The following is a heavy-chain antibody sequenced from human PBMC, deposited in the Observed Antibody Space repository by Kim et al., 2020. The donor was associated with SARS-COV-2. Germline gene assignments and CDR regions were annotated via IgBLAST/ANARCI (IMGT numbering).Heavy chain of an antibody. CDR2: GDGYT. J-gene: IGHJ4*02. Sequence: GDGYTKYSEKFQGRVKFTRDTSASTAYMELSGLRSEDSAVFYCLGGYYFDYWGQGTPVTVSS. V-gene: IGHV1-3*01. D-gene: IGHD2-15*01. CDR3: LGGYYFDY.